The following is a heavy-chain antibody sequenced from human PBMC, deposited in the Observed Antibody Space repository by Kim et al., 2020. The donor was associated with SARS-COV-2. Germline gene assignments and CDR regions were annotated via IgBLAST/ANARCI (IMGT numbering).Heavy chain of an antibody. Sequence: SETLSLTCTVSGGSISSYYWSWIRQPPGKGLEWIGYIYYSGSTNYNPSLKSRVTISVDTSKNQFSLKLSSVTAADTAVYYCARSKVVVAGKYWYFDLWGRGTLVTVSS. CDR1: GGSISSYY. J-gene: IGHJ2*01. CDR3: ARSKVVVAGKYWYFDL. CDR2: IYYSGST. D-gene: IGHD2-15*01. V-gene: IGHV4-59*08.